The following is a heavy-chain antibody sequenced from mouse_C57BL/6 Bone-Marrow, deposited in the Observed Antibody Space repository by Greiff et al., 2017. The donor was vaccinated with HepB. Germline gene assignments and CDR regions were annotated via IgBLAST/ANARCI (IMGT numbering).Heavy chain of an antibody. Sequence: DVQLQESGAELVRPGASVKLSCTASGFNIKDDYMHWVKQRPEQGLEWIGWIDPENGDTEYASKFQGKATITADTSSNTAYLQLSSLTSEDTAVYYCYYCGSSPFAYWGQGTLVTVSA. CDR1: GFNIKDDY. CDR3: YYCGSSPFAY. J-gene: IGHJ3*01. V-gene: IGHV14-4*01. CDR2: IDPENGDT. D-gene: IGHD1-1*01.